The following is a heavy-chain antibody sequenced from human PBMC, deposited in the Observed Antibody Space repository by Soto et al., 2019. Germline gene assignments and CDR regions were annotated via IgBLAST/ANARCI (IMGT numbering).Heavy chain of an antibody. J-gene: IGHJ6*02. CDR1: GFTFSSYG. V-gene: IGHV3-30*18. CDR2: ISYDGSNK. D-gene: IGHD1-26*01. Sequence: PGGSLRLSCAASGFTFSSYGMHWVRQAPGKGLEWVAVISYDGSNKYYADSVKGRFTISRDNSKNTLYLQMNSLRAEDTAVYYCAKDLYSGSYYPTYYYYYGMDVWGQGTTVTVSS. CDR3: AKDLYSGSYYPTYYYYYGMDV.